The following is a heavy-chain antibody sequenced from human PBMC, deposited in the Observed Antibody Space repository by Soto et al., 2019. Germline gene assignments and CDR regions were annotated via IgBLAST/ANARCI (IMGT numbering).Heavy chain of an antibody. V-gene: IGHV1-18*01. D-gene: IGHD5-12*01. Sequence: AASVKVSCKASGYTFTSYGISWVRQAPGQGLEWMGWTSAYNGNTNYAQKLQGRVTMTTDTSTSTAYMELRSLRSDDTAVYYCARDLRYSGYDYYYGMDVWGQGTTVTVSS. CDR3: ARDLRYSGYDYYYGMDV. CDR1: GYTFTSYG. CDR2: TSAYNGNT. J-gene: IGHJ6*02.